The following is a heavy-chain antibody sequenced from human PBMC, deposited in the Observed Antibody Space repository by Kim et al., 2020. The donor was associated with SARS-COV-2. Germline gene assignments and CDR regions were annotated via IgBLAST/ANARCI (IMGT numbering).Heavy chain of an antibody. J-gene: IGHJ3*02. CDR1: GFTFSSYG. CDR3: AKPSRITMIVVAPGAFDI. V-gene: IGHV3-30*18. Sequence: GGSLRLSCAASGFTFSSYGMHWVRQAPGKGLEWVAVISYDGSNKYYADSVKGRFTISRDNSKNTLYLQMNSLRAEDTAVYYCAKPSRITMIVVAPGAFDIWGQGTMVTVSS. D-gene: IGHD3-22*01. CDR2: ISYDGSNK.